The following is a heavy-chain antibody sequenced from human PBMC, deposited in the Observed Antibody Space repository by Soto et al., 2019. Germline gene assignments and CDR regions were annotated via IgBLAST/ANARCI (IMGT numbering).Heavy chain of an antibody. CDR2: IYYSGST. CDR3: SRSTEATVTELDY. V-gene: IGHV4-31*03. D-gene: IGHD4-17*01. J-gene: IGHJ4*02. CDR1: GCSIRSGGYY. Sequence: QVQLQESGPVLVKPSQTLSLTCTVAGCSIRSGGYYWSWIRQHPCKGLEWIVYIYYSGSTYYNPSLKSRVTIAVETSKNQFSLKLSSVTAADTAVYYFSRSTEATVTELDYWGQGTLVTVSS.